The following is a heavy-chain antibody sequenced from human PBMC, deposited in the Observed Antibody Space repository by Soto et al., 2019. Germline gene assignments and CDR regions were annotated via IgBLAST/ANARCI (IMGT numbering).Heavy chain of an antibody. CDR3: AITYYYDSSGYYKPDAFDI. Sequence: PGESLKISCKGSGYSFTSYWISWVRQMPGKGLEWMGRIDPSDSYTNYSPSFQGHVTISADKSISTAYLQWSSLKASDTAMYYCAITYYYDSSGYYKPDAFDIWGQGTMVTLSS. CDR1: GYSFTSYW. D-gene: IGHD3-22*01. J-gene: IGHJ3*02. CDR2: IDPSDSYT. V-gene: IGHV5-10-1*01.